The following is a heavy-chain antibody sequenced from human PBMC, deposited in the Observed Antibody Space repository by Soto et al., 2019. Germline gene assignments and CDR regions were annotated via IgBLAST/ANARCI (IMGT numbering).Heavy chain of an antibody. V-gene: IGHV5-51*01. J-gene: IGHJ6*02. D-gene: IGHD2-8*01. Sequence: GESLKISCKGSGYSFTSYWNGWVRQMPGKGLEWMWIISPGDSDTRYGPSFQGQVTISADKSISTAYVQWSSMKASDTAMYFCARLVPDCTNGVCYINNYYYGMDVWGQGTTVTVSS. CDR2: ISPGDSDT. CDR3: ARLVPDCTNGVCYINNYYYGMDV. CDR1: GYSFTSYW.